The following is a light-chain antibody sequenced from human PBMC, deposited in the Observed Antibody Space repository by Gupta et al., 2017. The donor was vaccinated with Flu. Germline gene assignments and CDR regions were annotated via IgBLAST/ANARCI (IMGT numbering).Light chain of an antibody. J-gene: IGKJ4*02. CDR2: DAS. CDR3: QQSNSFPLT. Sequence: DIQMTQSPSSLSASVGDRVTITCRASQRINTYLNWYQQKPGEAPKLLIYDASILQSGVPSRFSGSGYETEFTLTIHRLEPEDFATYYCQQSNSFPLTFGRGTKVEIK. CDR1: QRINTY. V-gene: IGKV1-39*01.